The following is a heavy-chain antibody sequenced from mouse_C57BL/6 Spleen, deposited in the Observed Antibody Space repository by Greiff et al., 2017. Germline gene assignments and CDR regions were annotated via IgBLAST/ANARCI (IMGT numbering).Heavy chain of an antibody. CDR3: ARWAFYAMDD. CDR1: GYAFTNYL. Sequence: VQGVESGAELVRPGTSVKVSCKASGYAFTNYLIEWVKQRPGQGLEWIGVINPGSGGTNYNEKFKGKATLTADKSSSTAYMQLSSLTSEDSAVYFCARWAFYAMDDWGQGTSVTVSS. J-gene: IGHJ4*01. CDR2: INPGSGGT. V-gene: IGHV1-54*01.